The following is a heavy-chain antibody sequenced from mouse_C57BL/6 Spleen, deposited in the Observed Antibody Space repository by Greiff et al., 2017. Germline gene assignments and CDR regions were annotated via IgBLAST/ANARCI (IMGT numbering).Heavy chain of an antibody. CDR3: ARRHYGSPWYFDV. J-gene: IGHJ1*03. Sequence: QVQLQQPGAELVRPGTSVKLSCKASGYTFTSYWMHWVKQRPGQGLEWIGVIDPSDSYTNYNQKFKGKATLTVDTSSSTAYMQLSSLTSEDSAVYYCARRHYGSPWYFDVWGTGTTVTVSS. CDR1: GYTFTSYW. V-gene: IGHV1-59*01. D-gene: IGHD1-1*01. CDR2: IDPSDSYT.